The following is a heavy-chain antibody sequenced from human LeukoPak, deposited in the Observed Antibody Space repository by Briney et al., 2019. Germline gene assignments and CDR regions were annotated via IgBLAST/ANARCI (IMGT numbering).Heavy chain of an antibody. CDR1: GFTFSSYA. CDR2: ISGSGGRT. V-gene: IGHV3-23*01. CDR3: ANHRFYDSSGFFY. J-gene: IGHJ4*02. Sequence: GGSLRLSCAASGFTFSSYAMSWVRQAPGKGLEWVSVISGSGGRTYCADSVKGRFTISRDNSKNTLYVQMNSLRAEDTAVYFCANHRFYDSSGFFYWGQGTLVTVSS. D-gene: IGHD3-22*01.